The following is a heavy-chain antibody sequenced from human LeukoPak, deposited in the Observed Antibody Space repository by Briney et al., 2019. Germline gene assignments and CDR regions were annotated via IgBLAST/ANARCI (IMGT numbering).Heavy chain of an antibody. CDR3: ARDLYDHDSSGYYEF. D-gene: IGHD3-22*01. V-gene: IGHV1-46*01. Sequence: ASVKVSCKASGYTFTSYYMHWVRQAPGQGLEWMGLINPTGGSTGYAQKFQGRVTMTRDMSTSTDYMELSSLRSEDTAVYYCARDLYDHDSSGYYEFWGQGTLVTVSS. CDR2: INPTGGST. J-gene: IGHJ4*02. CDR1: GYTFTSYY.